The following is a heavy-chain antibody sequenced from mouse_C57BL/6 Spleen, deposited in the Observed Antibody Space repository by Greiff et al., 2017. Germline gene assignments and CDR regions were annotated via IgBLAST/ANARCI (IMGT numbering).Heavy chain of an antibody. CDR2: ISDGGSYT. CDR1: GFTFSSYA. D-gene: IGHD2-4*01. V-gene: IGHV5-4*03. CDR3: ARALYDSYYFDY. J-gene: IGHJ2*01. Sequence: EVKLVESGGGLVKPGGSLKFSCAASGFTFSSYAMSWVRQTPEKRLEWVATISDGGSYTYSPDNVKGRFTISRNNAKNNLYLQMSHLKSEDTAMYYCARALYDSYYFDYWGQGTTLTVSS.